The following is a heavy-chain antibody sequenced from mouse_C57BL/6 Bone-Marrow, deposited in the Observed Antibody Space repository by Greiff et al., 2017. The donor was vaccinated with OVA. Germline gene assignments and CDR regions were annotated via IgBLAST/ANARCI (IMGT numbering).Heavy chain of an antibody. D-gene: IGHD2-4*01. CDR2: INPYNGGT. Sequence: EVQVVESGPVLVKPGASVKMSCKASGYTFTDYYMNWVKQSHGKSLEWIGVINPYNGGTSYNQKFKGKATLTVDKSSSTAYMELNSLTSEDSAVYYCAYYDSFAYWGQGTLVTVSA. CDR1: GYTFTDYY. CDR3: AYYDSFAY. V-gene: IGHV1-19*01. J-gene: IGHJ3*01.